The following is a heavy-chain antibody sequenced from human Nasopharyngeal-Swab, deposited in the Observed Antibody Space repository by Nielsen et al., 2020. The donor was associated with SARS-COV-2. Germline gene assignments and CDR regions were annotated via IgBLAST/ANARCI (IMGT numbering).Heavy chain of an antibody. Sequence: GESLKISCAASGFTVSSNYMSWVRQAPGKGLEWVSVIYSGGSTYYADSVKGRFTISRDNSKNTLYLQMNSLRAEDTAVYYCARDYGGSHSLYYHYGMDVWGQGTTVTVSS. CDR2: IYSGGST. CDR3: ARDYGGSHSLYYHYGMDV. V-gene: IGHV3-53*01. D-gene: IGHD4-23*01. CDR1: GFTVSSNY. J-gene: IGHJ6*02.